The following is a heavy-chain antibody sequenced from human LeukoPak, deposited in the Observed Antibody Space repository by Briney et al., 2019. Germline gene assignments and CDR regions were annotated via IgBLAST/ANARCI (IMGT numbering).Heavy chain of an antibody. D-gene: IGHD6-13*01. V-gene: IGHV3-15*01. CDR3: TTMEGSSWSPGYYYMDV. CDR1: GFTFSNAW. Sequence: TTGGSLRLSCVASGFTFSNAWMSWVRQAPGKGLEWVGRIKSKTDGGTTDYAAPVKGRFTISRDDSKNTLYLQMNSLKTEDTAVYYCTTMEGSSWSPGYYYMDVWGKGTTVTVSS. CDR2: IKSKTDGGTT. J-gene: IGHJ6*03.